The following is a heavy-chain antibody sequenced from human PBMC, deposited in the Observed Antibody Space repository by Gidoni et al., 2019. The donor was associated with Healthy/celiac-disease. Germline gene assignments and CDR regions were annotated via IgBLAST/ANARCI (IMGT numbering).Heavy chain of an antibody. CDR3: ARTQWEYCGGDCYSYFQH. CDR2: MNPNSGNT. CDR1: GYTFTSYD. Sequence: QVQLVQSGAEVKKPGASVKVSCKASGYTFTSYDINWVRQATGQGLAWMGWMNPNSGNTGYAQKVQGRVTMTRNTSISTAYMELSSLRSEDTAVYYCARTQWEYCGGDCYSYFQHWGQGTLVTVSS. D-gene: IGHD2-21*02. V-gene: IGHV1-8*01. J-gene: IGHJ1*01.